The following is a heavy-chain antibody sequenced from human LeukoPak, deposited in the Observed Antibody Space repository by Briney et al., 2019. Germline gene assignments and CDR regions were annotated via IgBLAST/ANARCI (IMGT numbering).Heavy chain of an antibody. D-gene: IGHD4-17*01. CDR2: ISSSGSTI. CDR1: GFTFSDYY. Sequence: PGGSLRLSCAASGFTFSDYYMRWIRQAPGKGLEWVSYISSSGSTIYYADSVKGRFTIPRDNAKNSLYLQMNSLRAEVMAVYYCARDLSKKQYGDSSRDYWGQGTLVTVSS. CDR3: ARDLSKKQYGDSSRDY. J-gene: IGHJ4*02. V-gene: IGHV3-11*01.